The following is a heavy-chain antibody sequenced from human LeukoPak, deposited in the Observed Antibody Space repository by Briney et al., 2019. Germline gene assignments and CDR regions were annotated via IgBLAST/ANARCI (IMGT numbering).Heavy chain of an antibody. CDR1: GGSVSSGSYY. D-gene: IGHD3-10*01. J-gene: IGHJ4*02. Sequence: SETLSLTCTVSGGSVSSGSYYWSWIRQPPGKGLEWIGYIYYSGSTNYNPPLKSRVTISVDTSKNQFSLKLSSVTAADTAVYYCARVQYYYGSGRADYWGQGTLVTVSS. CDR2: IYYSGST. CDR3: ARVQYYYGSGRADY. V-gene: IGHV4-61*01.